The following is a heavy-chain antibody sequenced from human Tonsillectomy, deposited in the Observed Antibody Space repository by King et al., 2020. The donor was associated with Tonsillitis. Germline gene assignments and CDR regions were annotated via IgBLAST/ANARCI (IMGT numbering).Heavy chain of an antibody. Sequence: QLVQSGGGLVQPGRSLRLSCAASGVTFDDYGMHWVRQLPEKGLEWVSGISWNSGNIGYADSVKGRFTISRDNAKNSLYLQMNSLRPEDTALYYCAKDSNVRKYVSYGMDVWGQGTTVTVSS. CDR3: AKDSNVRKYVSYGMDV. CDR2: ISWNSGNI. CDR1: GVTFDDYG. V-gene: IGHV3-9*01. D-gene: IGHD1-14*01. J-gene: IGHJ6*02.